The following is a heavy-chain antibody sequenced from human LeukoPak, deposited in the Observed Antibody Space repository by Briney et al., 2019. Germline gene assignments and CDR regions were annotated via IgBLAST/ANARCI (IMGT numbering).Heavy chain of an antibody. D-gene: IGHD3-22*01. CDR1: GFTFSSYA. CDR3: ARYYDSSGYYEYGMDV. J-gene: IGHJ6*02. CDR2: ISGSGGST. V-gene: IGHV3-23*01. Sequence: GGSLRLSCAASGFTFSSYAMSWVRQAPGKGLEWVSAISGSGGSTYYADSVKGRFTISRDNSKNTLYLQMNSLRAEDTAVYYCARYYDSSGYYEYGMDVWGQGTTVTVSS.